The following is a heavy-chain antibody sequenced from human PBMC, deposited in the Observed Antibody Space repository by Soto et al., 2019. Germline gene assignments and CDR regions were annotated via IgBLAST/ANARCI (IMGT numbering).Heavy chain of an antibody. Sequence: QVQLQESGPGLVKPSETLSLTCTVSGGSISSYYWSWIRQPPGKGLEWIGYIYYSGNTNYNPSLKSRATISVATSKNPFPLKLSSVTAADTALYYCARRYGYSFYYWGQGPLVTVSS. CDR1: GGSISSYY. CDR2: IYYSGNT. CDR3: ARRYGYSFYY. J-gene: IGHJ4*02. V-gene: IGHV4-59*08. D-gene: IGHD1-1*01.